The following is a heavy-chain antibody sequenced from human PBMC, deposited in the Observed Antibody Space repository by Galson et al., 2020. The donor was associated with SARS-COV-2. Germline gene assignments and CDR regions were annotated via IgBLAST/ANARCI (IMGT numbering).Heavy chain of an antibody. CDR2: VYPSGTT. J-gene: IGHJ2*01. CDR3: ARQGVNMIVLVTVPGWYFDV. Sequence: SETLSLTCTVPGYSVSTTNYWGWVRQPPGRGLAWIGSVYPSGTTYYNPSLKSRVTISVDTSKNQFSLRLDSVTAADTALYYCARQGVNMIVLVTVPGWYFDVWGRGTLVTVSS. CDR1: GYSVSTTNY. D-gene: IGHD3-22*01. V-gene: IGHV4-38-2*02.